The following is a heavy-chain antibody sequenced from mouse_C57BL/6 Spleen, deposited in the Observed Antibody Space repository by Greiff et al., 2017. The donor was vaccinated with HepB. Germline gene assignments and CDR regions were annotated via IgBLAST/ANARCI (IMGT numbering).Heavy chain of an antibody. D-gene: IGHD1-1*01. CDR3: TRGSSWGFAY. J-gene: IGHJ3*01. V-gene: IGHV14-4*01. CDR2: IDPENGDT. Sequence: EVQLQQSGAELVRPGASVKLSCTASGFNIKDDYMHWVKQRPEQGLEWIGWIDPENGDTEYASKFQGKATITADTSSNTAYLQLSSLTSADTAVYYCTRGSSWGFAYWGQGTLVTVSA. CDR1: GFNIKDDY.